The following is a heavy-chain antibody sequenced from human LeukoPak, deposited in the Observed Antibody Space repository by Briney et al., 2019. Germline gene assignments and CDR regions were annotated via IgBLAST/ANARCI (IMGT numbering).Heavy chain of an antibody. Sequence: PGGSLRLSCAASGFTFSTYSMNWVRQTPGKGLEWVSSISSSSTYIYYADSVKGRFTISRDNAKNSLYLQMNSLRVEDTAVYYCAREPTAMILWGQGTLVAVSS. V-gene: IGHV3-21*01. D-gene: IGHD5-18*01. J-gene: IGHJ4*02. CDR3: AREPTAMIL. CDR1: GFTFSTYS. CDR2: ISSSSTYI.